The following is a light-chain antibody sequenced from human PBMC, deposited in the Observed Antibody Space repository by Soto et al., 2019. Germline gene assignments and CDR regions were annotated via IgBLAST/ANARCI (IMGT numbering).Light chain of an antibody. CDR3: QQYGSSPIT. J-gene: IGKJ5*01. V-gene: IGKV3-20*01. CDR1: QSVSSS. Sequence: EIVLTHSPGTLSLSPGERATLSCSASQSVSSSLAWYQQKPGQAPRLLISGASSRAAGIPDRFSGSGSGTDFTLTISRLEPEDFALYYCQQYGSSPITFGQGTRLEIK. CDR2: GAS.